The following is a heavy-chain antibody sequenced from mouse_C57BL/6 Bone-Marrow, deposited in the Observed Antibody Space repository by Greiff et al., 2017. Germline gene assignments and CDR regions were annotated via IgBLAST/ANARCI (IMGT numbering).Heavy chain of an antibody. D-gene: IGHD2-3*01. V-gene: IGHV1-26*01. CDR3: ATLYDGYLLYFDY. CDR2: INPNNGGT. J-gene: IGHJ2*01. Sequence: EVQLQQSGPELVKPGASVKISCKASGYTFTDYYMNWVKQSHGKSLEWIGDINPNNGGTSYNQKFKGKATLTVDKSSSTAYMELRSLTSEDSAVYYCATLYDGYLLYFDYWGQGTTLTVSS. CDR1: GYTFTDYY.